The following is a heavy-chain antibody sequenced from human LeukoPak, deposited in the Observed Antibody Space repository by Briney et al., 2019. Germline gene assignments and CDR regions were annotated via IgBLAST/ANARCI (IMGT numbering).Heavy chain of an antibody. CDR1: GGSISSGDYY. V-gene: IGHV4-30-4*01. D-gene: IGHD4-17*01. CDR2: IYYSGST. J-gene: IGHJ4*02. Sequence: SETLSLTCTVSGGSISSGDYYWRWIRQRPGKGLEWIGYIYYSGSTYYNPSLKSRVTISVDTSKNQFSLKLSSVTAADTAVYYCAREGDYGDYVSSYYFDYWGQGTLVTVSS. CDR3: AREGDYGDYVSSYYFDY.